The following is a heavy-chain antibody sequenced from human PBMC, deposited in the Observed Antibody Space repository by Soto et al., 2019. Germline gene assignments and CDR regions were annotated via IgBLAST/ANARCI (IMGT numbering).Heavy chain of an antibody. CDR2: INPSGST. V-gene: IGHV4-34*01. CDR1: GGSLSGYY. Sequence: SETLSLTCGDYGGSLSGYYWSWIRQPPGKGLEWIGEINPSGSTNYNPSLKSRVTISVDTSKNQFSLKLTSVTAADTAVYYCARGQQLVQYYYYGMDGWGQGTTVTVSS. CDR3: ARGQQLVQYYYYGMDG. J-gene: IGHJ6*01. D-gene: IGHD6-13*01.